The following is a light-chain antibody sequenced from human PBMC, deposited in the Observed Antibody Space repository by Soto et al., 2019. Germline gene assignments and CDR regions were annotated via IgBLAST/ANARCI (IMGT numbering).Light chain of an antibody. CDR1: QSVGRDY. CDR2: HAS. V-gene: IGKV3-20*01. J-gene: IGKJ2*01. CDR3: HQYAYSPHT. Sequence: EIVLTQSPGTLSLSPGERATLSCRASQSVGRDYLAWFQQKPGQAPRLLIYHASIRATGIPDRFSGSGSGTDFTLTISKLEPEDFVVYYCHQYAYSPHTFGQGTKLETK.